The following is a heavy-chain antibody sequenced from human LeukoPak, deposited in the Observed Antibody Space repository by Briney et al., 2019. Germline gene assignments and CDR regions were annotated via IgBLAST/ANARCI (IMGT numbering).Heavy chain of an antibody. J-gene: IGHJ4*02. V-gene: IGHV1-8*01. CDR1: GYTFTSYD. Sequence: ASVKVSCKXSGYTFTSYDINWVRQATGQGLERMGWMNPNSGNTGYSQKFQGRVTMTRNTSISTAYMELSSLRSEDTAVYYCARIDQNSGSYSDYWGQGTLVTVSS. D-gene: IGHD1-26*01. CDR2: MNPNSGNT. CDR3: ARIDQNSGSYSDY.